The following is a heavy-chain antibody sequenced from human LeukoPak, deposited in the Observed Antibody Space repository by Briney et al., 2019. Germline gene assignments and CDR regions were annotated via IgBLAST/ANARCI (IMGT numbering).Heavy chain of an antibody. CDR3: ARRRGYSSGWLRGYFDY. Sequence: ASVKVSCKASGYTFTSYGISWVRQAPGQGLEWMGWISAYNGNTNYAQKLQGRVTMTTDTSTSTAYMELRSQRSDDTAVYYCARRRGYSSGWLRGYFDYWGQGTLVTVSS. D-gene: IGHD6-19*01. V-gene: IGHV1-18*01. CDR1: GYTFTSYG. CDR2: ISAYNGNT. J-gene: IGHJ4*02.